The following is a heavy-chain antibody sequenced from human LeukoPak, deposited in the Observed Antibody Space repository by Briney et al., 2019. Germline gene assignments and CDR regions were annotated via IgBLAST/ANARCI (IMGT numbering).Heavy chain of an antibody. CDR1: GFTVDNTY. CDR2: IYSGGSR. Sequence: PGGSLRLSCAASGFTVDNTYMTWVRQAPGKGLEWVSVIYSGGSRYYADSVKGRFTISRDNSKNTLCLQMNSLRAEDTAVYYCARGFGGHVYYPWGQGTLVTVSS. CDR3: ARGFGGHVYYP. V-gene: IGHV3-53*01. D-gene: IGHD3-10*01. J-gene: IGHJ5*02.